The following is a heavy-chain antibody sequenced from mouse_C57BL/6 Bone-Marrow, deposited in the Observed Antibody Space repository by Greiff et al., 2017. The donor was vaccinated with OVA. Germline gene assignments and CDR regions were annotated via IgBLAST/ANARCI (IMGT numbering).Heavy chain of an antibody. CDR1: GFTFSDYG. CDR2: ISSGSSTI. Sequence: EVKVVESGGGLVKPGGSLKLSCAASGFTFSDYGMHWVRQAPEKGLEWVAYISSGSSTIYYADTVKGRFTISRDNAKNTLFLQMTSLRSEDAAMYYCARERAYYGSSFAYWGQGTLVTVSA. V-gene: IGHV5-17*01. J-gene: IGHJ3*01. CDR3: ARERAYYGSSFAY. D-gene: IGHD1-1*01.